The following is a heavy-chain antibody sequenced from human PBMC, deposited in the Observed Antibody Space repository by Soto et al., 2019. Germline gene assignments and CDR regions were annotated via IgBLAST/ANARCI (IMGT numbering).Heavy chain of an antibody. J-gene: IGHJ4*02. V-gene: IGHV3-48*01. Sequence: EVQLVESGGGLVQPGGSLRLSCVASGFMFNSYSMNWVRQAPGKGLEWISYINSGSTSVLYADSVKGRFTISRDNARNSLYLQMNSLRAEDTAVYYCASSTSPDAYWGQGTLVIVSS. CDR1: GFMFNSYS. CDR3: ASSTSPDAY. D-gene: IGHD2-2*01. CDR2: INSGSTSV.